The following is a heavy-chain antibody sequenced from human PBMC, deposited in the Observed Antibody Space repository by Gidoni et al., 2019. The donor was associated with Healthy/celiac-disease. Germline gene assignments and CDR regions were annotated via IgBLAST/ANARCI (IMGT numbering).Heavy chain of an antibody. D-gene: IGHD6-13*01. CDR1: GGSISSGSYY. V-gene: IGHV4-61*02. J-gene: IGHJ2*01. CDR2: IYTSGST. Sequence: QVQLQESGPGLVKPSQTLSLTCTVSGGSISSGSYYWSWIRQPAGKGLEWIGRIYTSGSTNYNPSLKSRVTISVDTSKNQFSLKLSSVTAADTAVYYCARVRAAAGTFWYFDLWGRGTLVTVSS. CDR3: ARVRAAAGTFWYFDL.